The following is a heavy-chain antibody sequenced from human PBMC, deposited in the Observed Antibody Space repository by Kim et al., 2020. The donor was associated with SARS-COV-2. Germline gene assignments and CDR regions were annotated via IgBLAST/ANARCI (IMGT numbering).Heavy chain of an antibody. Sequence: GGSLRLSCAASGFTFSSYRMHWVRQASGKGLEWVALIWYDGSNKYSADSVTGRFTISSANAKNTLYPQLNSLRAEDTAAYYCESDISIAAAVASTDYM. D-gene: IGHD6-13*01. CDR3: ESDISIAAAVASTDYM. CDR2: IWYDGSNK. J-gene: IGHJ6*03. V-gene: IGHV3-33*01. CDR1: GFTFSSYR.